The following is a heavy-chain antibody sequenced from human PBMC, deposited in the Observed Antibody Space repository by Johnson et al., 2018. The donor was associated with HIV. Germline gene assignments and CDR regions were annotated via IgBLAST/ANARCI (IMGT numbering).Heavy chain of an antibody. CDR1: GFMFSDYW. V-gene: IGHV3-15*01. J-gene: IGHJ3*02. CDR2: IYSKTDGGTT. CDR3: TTDQVGRNYGGKYHI. Sequence: VQLVESGGGVVQPGRSLRLSCAASGFMFSDYWMSWVRQAPGKGLEWVGRIYSKTDGGTTEYAAPVKGRFTISRDDSKNTLYLQRNSLKSEDTAVYYCTTDQVGRNYGGKYHIWGQGTMVTVSS. D-gene: IGHD1-7*01.